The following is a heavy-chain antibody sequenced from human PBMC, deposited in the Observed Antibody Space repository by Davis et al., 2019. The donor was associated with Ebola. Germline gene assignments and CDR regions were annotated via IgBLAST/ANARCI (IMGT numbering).Heavy chain of an antibody. D-gene: IGHD3-16*01. V-gene: IGHV4-59*03. CDR3: SERGGSV. CDR1: GVSISRHY. Sequence: PSETLSLTCTVSGVSISRHYWSWIRQPPGKRLEWIGSIYYTGSAYYNSSLASPATISVDTSKNQFSLKLTSVTAADTAMYYCSERGGSVWGQGTLVTVSS. CDR2: IYYTGSA. J-gene: IGHJ4*02.